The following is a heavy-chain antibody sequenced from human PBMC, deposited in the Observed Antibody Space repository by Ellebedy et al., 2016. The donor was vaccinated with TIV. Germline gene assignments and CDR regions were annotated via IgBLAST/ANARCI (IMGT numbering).Heavy chain of an antibody. CDR3: ARRTTSNV. CDR2: MSTTSGNT. Sequence: AASVKVSCKASGYTFTHYEINWVRRSAGQGLEWLGWMSTTSGNTGSAERFKGRLTMTSDTSMSTAYMELTNLKSDDTGVYYCARRTTSNVWGQGTLVTVSS. J-gene: IGHJ4*02. V-gene: IGHV1-8*01. CDR1: GYTFTHYE. D-gene: IGHD2-2*01.